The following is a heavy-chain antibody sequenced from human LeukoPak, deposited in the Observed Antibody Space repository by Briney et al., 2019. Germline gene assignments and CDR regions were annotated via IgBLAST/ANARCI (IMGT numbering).Heavy chain of an antibody. J-gene: IGHJ4*02. CDR2: ISGSGGGT. Sequence: GGSLRLSCAASGFTFSGYAMSWVRQAPGKGLEWVSAISGSGGGTYYADSVKSRFTISRDNSKNTLYLQMNSLRAEDTAVYYCAKGRTFIAVAAYDWGQGTLVTVSS. D-gene: IGHD6-19*01. CDR1: GFTFSGYA. V-gene: IGHV3-23*01. CDR3: AKGRTFIAVAAYD.